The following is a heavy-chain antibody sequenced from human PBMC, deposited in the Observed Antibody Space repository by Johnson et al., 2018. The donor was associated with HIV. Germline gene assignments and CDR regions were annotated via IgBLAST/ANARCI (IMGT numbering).Heavy chain of an antibody. CDR3: ARDPPSYGSGSYFRAFDI. CDR2: IYSGGST. D-gene: IGHD3-10*01. J-gene: IGHJ3*02. Sequence: VQLVESGGGLVQPGGSLRLSCAASGFTFSSYGMHWVRQAPGKGLEWVSVIYSGGSTYYADSVKGRFTISRDNSKNTLYLQMNSLRAEDTAVYYCARDPPSYGSGSYFRAFDIWGQGTMVTVSS. V-gene: IGHV3-66*01. CDR1: GFTFSSYG.